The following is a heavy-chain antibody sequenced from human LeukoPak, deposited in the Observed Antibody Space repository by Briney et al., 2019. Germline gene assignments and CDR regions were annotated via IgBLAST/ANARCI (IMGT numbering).Heavy chain of an antibody. CDR1: GYTFTSYG. D-gene: IGHD3-10*01. CDR3: AREAGDGSGSYYFDY. CDR2: ISAYNGNT. Sequence: ASVKVSCKASGYTFTSYGISWVRQAPGQGLEWMGWISAYNGNTNYAQKLQGRVTMTTDTSTSTAYMELRSLRSDDTAVYYCAREAGDGSGSYYFDYWGQGTLVTVPS. J-gene: IGHJ4*02. V-gene: IGHV1-18*01.